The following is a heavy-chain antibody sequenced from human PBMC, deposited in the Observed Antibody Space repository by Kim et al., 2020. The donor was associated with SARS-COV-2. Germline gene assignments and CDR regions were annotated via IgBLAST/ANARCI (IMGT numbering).Heavy chain of an antibody. J-gene: IGHJ5*02. D-gene: IGHD1-26*01. V-gene: IGHV3-23*01. CDR3: ATKPGIVGATHP. Sequence: YPDSVKGRFTISRDNSKTTLYLQMNSLRAEDTAVYYCATKPGIVGATHPWGQGTLVTVSS.